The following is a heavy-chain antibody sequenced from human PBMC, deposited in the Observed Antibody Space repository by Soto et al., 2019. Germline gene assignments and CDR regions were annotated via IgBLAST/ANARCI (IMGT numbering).Heavy chain of an antibody. CDR2: ITRNGDTT. V-gene: IGHV3-64D*06. D-gene: IGHD4-4*01. J-gene: IGHJ6*02. CDR3: VKGPVTKYYYYYGMDV. CDR1: GLTFSRYA. Sequence: QPGGSLRLSCSASGLTFSRYAMHWVRQTPGKRLEFVSAITRNGDTTNYADSVRGRFTISRDNSKDTLYLQMSSLRAEDTAVYYCVKGPVTKYYYYYGMDVWGQGTKVTVSS.